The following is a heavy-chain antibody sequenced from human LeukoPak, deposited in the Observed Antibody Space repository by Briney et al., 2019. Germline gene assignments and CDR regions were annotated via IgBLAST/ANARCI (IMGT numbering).Heavy chain of an antibody. V-gene: IGHV3-23*01. CDR3: AKFPNYDFTNMDV. J-gene: IGHJ6*03. D-gene: IGHD3-3*01. CDR2: ISGSGGRT. Sequence: GGSLRLSCAASGFTFITYAMSWVRQAPGKGLEWVSGISGSGGRTYYADSVKGRLTISRDNSKNTLYLQMNSLRAEDTAVYYCAKFPNYDFTNMDVWGKGTTVTVSS. CDR1: GFTFITYA.